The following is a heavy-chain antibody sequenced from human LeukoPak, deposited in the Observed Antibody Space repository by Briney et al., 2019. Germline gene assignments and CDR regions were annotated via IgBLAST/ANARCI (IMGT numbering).Heavy chain of an antibody. CDR3: ARLTRFVSGVLNPLDS. CDR2: IYYSGST. Sequence: KASQTLSLTCTVSGGSISSGDYYWSWIRQHPGKGLEWIGYIYYSGSTYYTPSLKSRVTISVDTSKNQFSLRLSSVTATDTAVYYCARLTRFVSGVLNPLDSWGQGTLVTVSS. CDR1: GGSISSGDYY. J-gene: IGHJ4*02. V-gene: IGHV4-31*03. D-gene: IGHD3-3*01.